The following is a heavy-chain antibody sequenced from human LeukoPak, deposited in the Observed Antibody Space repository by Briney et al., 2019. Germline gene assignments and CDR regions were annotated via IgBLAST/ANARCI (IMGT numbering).Heavy chain of an antibody. V-gene: IGHV5-51*01. Sequence: GESLKISCKGSGFCFSTYWIGWVRQMPGKGPEWMGIIYPGDSDTRYSPSFQGQVTLSADMSINTAYLQWSSLRASDSAMYYCARDWVPAHCSRGSCSGLGWFRPSPLDYWGQGTLVTVSS. CDR1: GFCFSTYW. D-gene: IGHD2-15*01. J-gene: IGHJ4*02. CDR2: IYPGDSDT. CDR3: ARDWVPAHCSRGSCSGLGWFRPSPLDY.